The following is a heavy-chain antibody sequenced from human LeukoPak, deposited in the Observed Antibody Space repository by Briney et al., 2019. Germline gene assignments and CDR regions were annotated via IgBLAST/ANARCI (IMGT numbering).Heavy chain of an antibody. CDR3: AKDEGGDYVGLDY. Sequence: GGSLRLSCADSGFTFTFYGMHWARRAPGKGLEWLAVISDDGTKKSYADSVKGRFTISRDNSKNTLYLQMNSLRPEDTAVYYCAKDEGGDYVGLDYWGQGTLVTVSS. CDR1: GFTFTFYG. D-gene: IGHD4-17*01. CDR2: ISDDGTKK. V-gene: IGHV3-30*18. J-gene: IGHJ4*02.